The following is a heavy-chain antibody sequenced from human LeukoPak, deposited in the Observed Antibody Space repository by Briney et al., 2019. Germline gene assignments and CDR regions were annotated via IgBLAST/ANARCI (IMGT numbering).Heavy chain of an antibody. D-gene: IGHD5-18*01. J-gene: IGHJ4*02. Sequence: SETLSLTCTVSGGSISSYYWSWIRQPPGKGLEWIGYIYYSGSTYYNPSLKSRVTISVDTSKNQFSLKLSSVTAADTAVYYCARGTSGYSYGDDYWGQGTLVTVSS. CDR2: IYYSGST. CDR1: GGSISSYY. V-gene: IGHV4-30-4*08. CDR3: ARGTSGYSYGDDY.